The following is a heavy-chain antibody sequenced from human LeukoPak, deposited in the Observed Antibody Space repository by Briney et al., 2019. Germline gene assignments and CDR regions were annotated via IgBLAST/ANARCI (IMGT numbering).Heavy chain of an antibody. Sequence: PGRSLRLSCAASGFTFRSYGMYWVRQAPGKGLEWVSYISSSGSTIYYADSVKGRFTISRDNAKNSLYLQMNSLRAEDTAFYYCARAIFGSGGSCCFDCWGQGTLVTVSS. J-gene: IGHJ4*02. V-gene: IGHV3-48*03. CDR2: ISSSGSTI. D-gene: IGHD2-15*01. CDR1: GFTFRSYG. CDR3: ARAIFGSGGSCCFDC.